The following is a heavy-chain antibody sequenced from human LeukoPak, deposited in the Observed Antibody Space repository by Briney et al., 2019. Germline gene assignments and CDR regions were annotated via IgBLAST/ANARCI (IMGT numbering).Heavy chain of an antibody. CDR3: AREIIVAFGRDFDY. J-gene: IGHJ4*02. CDR2: ISSSSSYI. D-gene: IGHD5-12*01. Sequence: GGSLRLSCAASGFTFSSSTMNWVRQAPGKGLEWVSSISSSSSYIYYADSVKGRFTISRDNAKTSLYLQMNSLRAEDTAVYYCAREIIVAFGRDFDYWGQGTLVTVSS. V-gene: IGHV3-21*01. CDR1: GFTFSSST.